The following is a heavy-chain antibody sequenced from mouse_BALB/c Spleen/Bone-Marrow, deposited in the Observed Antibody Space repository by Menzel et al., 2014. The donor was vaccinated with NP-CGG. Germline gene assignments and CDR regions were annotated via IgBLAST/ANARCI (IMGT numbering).Heavy chain of an antibody. J-gene: IGHJ1*01. CDR2: INPDSSTI. CDR1: GFDFSGYW. V-gene: IGHV4-1*02. Sequence: EVQRVESGGGLVQPGGSLKHSCAASGFDFSGYWMTWVRQAPGKGLEWIGEINPDSSTINYTPSLKDKFIISRDNAKNALYLQMSKVRSEDTALYYCARPGYYGYQDVWGAGTTVTVSS. CDR3: ARPGYYGYQDV. D-gene: IGHD1-2*01.